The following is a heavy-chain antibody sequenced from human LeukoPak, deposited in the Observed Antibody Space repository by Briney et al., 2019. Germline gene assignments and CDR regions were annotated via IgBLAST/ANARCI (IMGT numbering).Heavy chain of an antibody. V-gene: IGHV3-48*04. Sequence: GGSLRLSCAASGFTFDTYSMNWVRQAPGKGLEWVSYISSGGSTIYYADSVRGRFTISRDNAKNSLYLQMNSLRAEDTALYYCATSGWYDGDYWGQGTLVTVSS. D-gene: IGHD6-19*01. CDR2: ISSGGSTI. J-gene: IGHJ4*02. CDR3: ATSGWYDGDY. CDR1: GFTFDTYS.